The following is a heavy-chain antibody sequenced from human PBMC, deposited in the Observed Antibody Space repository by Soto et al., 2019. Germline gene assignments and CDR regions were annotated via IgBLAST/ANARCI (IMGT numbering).Heavy chain of an antibody. V-gene: IGHV1-46*01. D-gene: IGHD1-26*01. CDR1: GYTFTSYY. Sequence: QVQLVQSGAEVKKPGASVKVSCKASGYTFTSYYMHWVRQAPGQGLEWMGIINPSGGSTSYAQKFQGRVTMTRDTSTITVYMELSSLRSEDTAVYYCATSLGGSYYYYWGQGTLVTVSS. CDR3: ATSLGGSYYYY. J-gene: IGHJ4*02. CDR2: INPSGGST.